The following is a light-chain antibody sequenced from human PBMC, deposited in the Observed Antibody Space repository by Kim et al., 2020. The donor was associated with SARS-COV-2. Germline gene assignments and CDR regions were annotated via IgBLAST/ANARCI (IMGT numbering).Light chain of an antibody. CDR2: AAS. Sequence: ESVGDRVNITCRASQDIRSNLAWFQQKPGRAPKSLIYAASSLQSGAPSRFSGGGSGTEFTLTISSLQAEDSATYYCHQYSSYPRTFGQGTKVDIK. V-gene: IGKV1-16*01. J-gene: IGKJ1*01. CDR1: QDIRSN. CDR3: HQYSSYPRT.